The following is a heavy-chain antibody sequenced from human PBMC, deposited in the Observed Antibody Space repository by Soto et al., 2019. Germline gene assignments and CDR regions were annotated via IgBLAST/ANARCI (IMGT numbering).Heavy chain of an antibody. CDR1: NGSISSTHW. Sequence: QVQMQESGPGLVRPSTTLSLTCSVSNGSISSTHWWSWLRQPPGKGLEWIGEIYQTGTTHYNPSHRPRVTFSGDKSKTHVSLVLTSVSASDTALYYCARVTDGSEGKTDYYYFDSWGQGTLVTVSS. D-gene: IGHD4-17*01. V-gene: IGHV4-4*02. CDR3: ARVTDGSEGKTDYYYFDS. J-gene: IGHJ4*02. CDR2: IYQTGTT.